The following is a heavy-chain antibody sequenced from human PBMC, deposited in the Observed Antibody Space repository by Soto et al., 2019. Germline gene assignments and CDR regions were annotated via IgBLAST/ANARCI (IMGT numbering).Heavy chain of an antibody. CDR1: GGSFSGYY. CDR3: ARHVSPFFDYIPFDY. Sequence: SETLSLTCAVYGGSFSGYYWSWIRQPPGKGLEWIGEINHSGSTNYNPSLKSRVTISVDTSKNQFSLKLSSVTAADTAVYYCARHVSPFFDYIPFDYWGQGTLVTVSS. J-gene: IGHJ4*02. D-gene: IGHD3-16*01. CDR2: INHSGST. V-gene: IGHV4-34*01.